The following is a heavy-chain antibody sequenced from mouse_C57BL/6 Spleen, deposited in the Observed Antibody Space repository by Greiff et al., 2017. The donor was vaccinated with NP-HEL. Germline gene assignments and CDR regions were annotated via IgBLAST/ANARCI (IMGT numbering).Heavy chain of an antibody. J-gene: IGHJ1*03. CDR1: GYAFSSSW. Sequence: QVQLKESGPELVKPGASVKISCKASGYAFSSSWMNWVKQRPGQGLEWIGYINPSSGYTKYNQKFKDKATLTADKSSSTAYMQLSSLTSEDSAVYYCARSGDTRYFDVWGTGTTVTVSS. CDR3: ARSGDTRYFDV. D-gene: IGHD2-13*01. V-gene: IGHV1S26*01. CDR2: INPSSGYT.